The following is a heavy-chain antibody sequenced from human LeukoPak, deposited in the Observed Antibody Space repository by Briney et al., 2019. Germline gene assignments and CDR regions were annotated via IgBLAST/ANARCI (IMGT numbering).Heavy chain of an antibody. Sequence: SETLSLTCTVSGGSNSSINYYGGWIRQPPGKGLEWMGSMYYSGTPYYTPSLQRRVTISGDTSKNQLSLKLSSVTAADTAVYYCARHLKAYDILTGHDNPGACDIWGQGTMVTVSS. CDR1: GGSNSSINYY. CDR2: MYYSGTP. D-gene: IGHD3-9*01. J-gene: IGHJ3*02. CDR3: ARHLKAYDILTGHDNPGACDI. V-gene: IGHV4-39*01.